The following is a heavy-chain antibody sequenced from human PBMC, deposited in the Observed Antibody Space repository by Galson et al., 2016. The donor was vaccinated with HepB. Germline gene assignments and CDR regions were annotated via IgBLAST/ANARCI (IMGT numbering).Heavy chain of an antibody. V-gene: IGHV3-7*01. CDR2: IKQDASEK. D-gene: IGHD2-21*02. Sequence: SLRLSCAASGFAFNTYWMSWVRHAPGKGLEWGANIKQDASEKYYVDSVKGRFTISRDNAKNSLYLQKNSLTADDTAVYYCARDYRHCGADPMGAQGTLVTVSS. CDR3: ARDYRHCGADPM. CDR1: GFAFNTYW. J-gene: IGHJ4*02.